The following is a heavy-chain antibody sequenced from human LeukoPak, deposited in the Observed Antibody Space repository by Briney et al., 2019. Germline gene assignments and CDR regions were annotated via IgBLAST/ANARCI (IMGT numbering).Heavy chain of an antibody. CDR2: ISASGVMT. Sequence: GGSLRLSCAAAGFTFTNYAMTWVRKAPGKGLEWGSSISASGVMTYYADSVKGRFTASRDNAKNSLYLQMNRLRAEDTAVYYCAKVPGYSGSPYYYYVDVWGKGTTVTISS. CDR3: AKVPGYSGSPYYYYVDV. CDR1: GFTFTNYA. J-gene: IGHJ6*03. D-gene: IGHD1-26*01. V-gene: IGHV3-23*01.